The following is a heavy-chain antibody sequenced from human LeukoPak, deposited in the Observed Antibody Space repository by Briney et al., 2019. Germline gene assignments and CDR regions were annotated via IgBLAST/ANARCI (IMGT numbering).Heavy chain of an antibody. V-gene: IGHV5-51*01. D-gene: IGHD6-13*01. CDR2: IYPGDSDT. J-gene: IGHJ5*02. CDR1: GYSFTSYW. Sequence: GESLKISCKGSGYSFTSYWIGWVRQMPGKGLEWMGIIYPGDSDTRYSPSFQGQVTISADKSISTAYLQWSSLKASGTAMYYCARQGWQQLVGNWFDPWGRGTLVTVSS. CDR3: ARQGWQQLVGNWFDP.